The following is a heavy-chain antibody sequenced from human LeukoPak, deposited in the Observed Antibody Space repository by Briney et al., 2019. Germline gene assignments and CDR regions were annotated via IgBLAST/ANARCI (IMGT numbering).Heavy chain of an antibody. CDR2: INQDGSEK. J-gene: IGHJ6*03. D-gene: IGHD1-7*01. V-gene: IGHV3-7*03. Sequence: GGSLRLSCAASGFTFSSYWTGWVRQAPGKGLEWVASINQDGSEKYYVDFVKGRFTISRDNAKKSLYLQMNGLRVEDTAVYYCAKRRGLELLYYYYMDVWGKGTTVTVSS. CDR3: AKRRGLELLYYYYMDV. CDR1: GFTFSSYW.